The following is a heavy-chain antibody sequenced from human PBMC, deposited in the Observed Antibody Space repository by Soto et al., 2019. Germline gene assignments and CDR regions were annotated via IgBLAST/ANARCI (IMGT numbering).Heavy chain of an antibody. J-gene: IGHJ6*02. CDR2: IYYSGST. V-gene: IGHV4-31*03. Sequence: PSETLSLTCTVSGGSISSGGYYWSWIRQHPGKGLEWIGYIYYSGSTYYNPSLKSRVTISVDTSKNQFSLKLSSVTAADTAVYYCARGQRCSSTSCYNHYYYGMDVWGQGTTVTVSS. D-gene: IGHD2-2*02. CDR1: GGSISSGGYY. CDR3: ARGQRCSSTSCYNHYYYGMDV.